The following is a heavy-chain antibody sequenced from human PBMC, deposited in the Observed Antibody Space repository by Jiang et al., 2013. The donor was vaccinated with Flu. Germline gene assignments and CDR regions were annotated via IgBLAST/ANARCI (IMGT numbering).Heavy chain of an antibody. J-gene: IGHJ5*02. CDR2: IKRKGDGGAT. CDR1: GFTVSNAL. Sequence: QLVESGGGLVXPGGSLRLSCTASGFTVSNALMSWVRQGPGKGLEWVGHIKRKGDGGATDYAAPVKGRFTISRDDSKDTLYLQMSSLKTEDTAVYYCATGKNGDYAWGQGTLVTVSS. D-gene: IGHD4-17*01. V-gene: IGHV3-15*01. CDR3: ATGKNGDYA.